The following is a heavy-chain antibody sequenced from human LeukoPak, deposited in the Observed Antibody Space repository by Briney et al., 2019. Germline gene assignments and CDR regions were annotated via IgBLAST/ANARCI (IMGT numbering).Heavy chain of an antibody. J-gene: IGHJ4*02. CDR3: ATDTAGFDY. CDR1: GFTFSSYG. CDR2: ISSNGGST. D-gene: IGHD6-13*01. V-gene: IGHV3-64D*09. Sequence: PGGSLRLSCSASGFTFSSYGTHWVRQAPGKGLEYVAGISSNGGSTNYADSVKGRFTISRDKSKNTLYLQMSSLRAEDTAVYYCATDTAGFDYWGQGTLVTVSS.